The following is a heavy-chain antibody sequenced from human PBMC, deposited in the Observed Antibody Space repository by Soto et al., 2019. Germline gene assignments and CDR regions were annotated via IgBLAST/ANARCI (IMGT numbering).Heavy chain of an antibody. V-gene: IGHV5-51*01. CDR3: ARHHIGMDG. J-gene: IGHJ6*02. Sequence: PGEALKLSCTGSGYRFTRYWIGCVRQLPGKGLEWMGIIYPGDSDTRYSPSFQGQVTISADKSISTAYLQWSSLKASDTAMYYCARHHIGMDGWGQGNTVTVFS. CDR1: GYRFTRYW. CDR2: IYPGDSDT.